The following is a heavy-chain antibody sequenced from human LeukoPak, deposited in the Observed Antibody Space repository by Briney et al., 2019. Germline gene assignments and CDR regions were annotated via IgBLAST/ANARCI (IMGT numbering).Heavy chain of an antibody. J-gene: IGHJ4*02. CDR1: GFTFSSYG. V-gene: IGHV3-33*06. CDR3: AKGPSDTAVATAFDY. Sequence: PGGSLRLSCAASGFTFSSYGMYWVRQAPGKGLEWVAVIWYDGSNKYYVDSVKGRFTISRDNSKNTLYLQMNSLRAEDTAVYYCAKGPSDTAVATAFDYWSQGTLVTVSS. CDR2: IWYDGSNK. D-gene: IGHD5-18*01.